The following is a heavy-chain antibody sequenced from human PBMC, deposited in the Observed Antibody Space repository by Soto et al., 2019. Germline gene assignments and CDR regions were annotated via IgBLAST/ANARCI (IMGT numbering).Heavy chain of an antibody. CDR1: GGSISGYY. Sequence: SETLSLTCTVSGGSISGYYWSWVRQPAGKGLGWVGRIYSDGTTNYSPSLKSRVTMSLDTSKDQFSLHLSSVTAADTAVYYCSRVGCSNSKCYTRGMDVWGQGTTVTVSS. V-gene: IGHV4-4*07. J-gene: IGHJ6*02. D-gene: IGHD2-2*01. CDR2: IYSDGTT. CDR3: SRVGCSNSKCYTRGMDV.